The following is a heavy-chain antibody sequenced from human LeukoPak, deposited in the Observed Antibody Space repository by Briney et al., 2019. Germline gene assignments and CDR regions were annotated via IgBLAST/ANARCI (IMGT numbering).Heavy chain of an antibody. CDR2: IYTSGST. Sequence: PSETLSLTCTVSGGSISSYYWSWIRQPAGKGLEWIGRIYTSGSTNYNPSLKSRVTISVDTSKNQFSLKLSSVTAADTAVYYCARRYIQLWSEWEYNWFDPWGQGTLVTVSS. J-gene: IGHJ5*02. D-gene: IGHD5-18*01. CDR3: ARRYIQLWSEWEYNWFDP. V-gene: IGHV4-4*07. CDR1: GGSISSYY.